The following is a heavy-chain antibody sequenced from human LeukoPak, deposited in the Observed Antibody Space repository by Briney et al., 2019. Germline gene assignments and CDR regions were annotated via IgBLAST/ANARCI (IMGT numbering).Heavy chain of an antibody. Sequence: GGSLRLSCAASGFTFSSYWMSWVRQAPGKGLEWVANIKQDGSEKYYVESVKGRFTISRDTAKSSLYLEMNSLTAEDTAVYYCARDYGDSWGQGTLVTVSS. CDR2: IKQDGSEK. D-gene: IGHD4-17*01. CDR3: ARDYGDS. CDR1: GFTFSSYW. V-gene: IGHV3-7*01. J-gene: IGHJ4*02.